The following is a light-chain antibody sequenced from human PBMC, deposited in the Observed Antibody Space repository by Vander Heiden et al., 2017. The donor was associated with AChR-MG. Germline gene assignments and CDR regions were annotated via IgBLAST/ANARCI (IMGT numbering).Light chain of an antibody. CDR3: SSYAGSNNVV. CDR1: SSDVGGYNY. V-gene: IGLV2-8*01. J-gene: IGLJ2*01. Sequence: QPALTQPPSASGSPGQSVTISCTGTSSDVGGYNYVPWYQQHPGKAPKLMIYEVSKRPSGVPDRFSGSKSGNTASLTVSGLQAEDEADYYCSSYAGSNNVVFGGGTKLTVL. CDR2: EVS.